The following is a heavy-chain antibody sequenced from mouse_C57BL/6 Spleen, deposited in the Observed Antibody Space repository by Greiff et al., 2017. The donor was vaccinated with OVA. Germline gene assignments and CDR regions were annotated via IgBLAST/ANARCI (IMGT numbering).Heavy chain of an antibody. CDR3: ALYDGYYIFAY. CDR2: IDPSDSET. V-gene: IGHV1-52*01. J-gene: IGHJ3*01. Sequence: VQLQQPGAELVRPGSSVKLSCKASGYTFTSYWMHWVKQRPIQGLEWIGNIDPSDSETHYNQKFKDKATLTVDKSSSTAYMQLSSLTSEDSAVYDGALYDGYYIFAYWGQGTLVTVSA. D-gene: IGHD2-3*01. CDR1: GYTFTSYW.